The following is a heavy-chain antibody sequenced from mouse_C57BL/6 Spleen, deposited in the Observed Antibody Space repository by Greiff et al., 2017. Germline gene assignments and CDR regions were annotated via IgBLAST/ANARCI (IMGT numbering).Heavy chain of an antibody. CDR2: IYPGDGDT. D-gene: IGHD2-3*01. CDR1: GYAFSSSW. Sequence: QVQLQQSGPELVKPGASVKISCKASGYAFSSSWMNWVKQRPGKGLEWIGRIYPGDGDTNYNGKFKGKATLTADKSSSTAYMQLSSLSSEDSAVYFCARCGYDGYAMDYWGQGTSGTVSS. J-gene: IGHJ4*01. V-gene: IGHV1-82*01. CDR3: ARCGYDGYAMDY.